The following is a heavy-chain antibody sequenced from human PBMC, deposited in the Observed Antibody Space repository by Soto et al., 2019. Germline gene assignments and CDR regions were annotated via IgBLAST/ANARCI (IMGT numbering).Heavy chain of an antibody. CDR2: ISSSSSTI. CDR1: GFTFSSYS. D-gene: IGHD1-7*01. V-gene: IGHV3-48*02. Sequence: EVQLVESGGGLVQPGGSLRLSCAASGFTFSSYSMNWVRQAPGKGLEWVSYISSSSSTIYYADSVKGRFTISRDNAKNSLYLQINSLRDEDTAVYYCATENYGGWFDPWGQGTLVTVSS. CDR3: ATENYGGWFDP. J-gene: IGHJ5*02.